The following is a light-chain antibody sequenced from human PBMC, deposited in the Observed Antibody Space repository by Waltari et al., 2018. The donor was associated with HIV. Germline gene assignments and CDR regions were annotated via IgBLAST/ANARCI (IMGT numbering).Light chain of an antibody. CDR2: SNN. CDR3: AARDDSLNAWV. J-gene: IGLJ3*02. CDR1: NSNVGSNP. Sequence: QSVLTQPPSASGTTGRRVTISCSGNNSNVGSNPVNWYRQVPGTAPTPPMFSNNQRPSGVPDRFSGSKSGTSASLAIRGLKSEDEADYYCAARDDSLNAWVFGGGTKVTVL. V-gene: IGLV1-44*01.